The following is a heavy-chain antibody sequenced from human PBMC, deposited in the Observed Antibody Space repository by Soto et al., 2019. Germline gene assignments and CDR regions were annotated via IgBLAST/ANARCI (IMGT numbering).Heavy chain of an antibody. D-gene: IGHD2-15*01. CDR2: ISAYNGNT. J-gene: IGHJ5*02. CDR3: ASLYCSGGSCYEPPLP. V-gene: IGHV1-18*01. CDR1: GYTYTIYG. Sequence: ASVKVSCKASGYTYTIYGISWGRQAPGQGLEWMGWISAYNGNTNYAQKLQGRVTMTTDTSTSTAYMELRSLRSDDTAVYYCASLYCSGGSCYEPPLPWGQGTLVTVSS.